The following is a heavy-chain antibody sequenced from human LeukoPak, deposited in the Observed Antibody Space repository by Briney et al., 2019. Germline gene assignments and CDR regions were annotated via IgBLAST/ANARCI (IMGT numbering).Heavy chain of an antibody. CDR1: GGTFSSYA. Sequence: ASVKVSCKASGGTFSSYAISWVRQAPGQGLEWMGGIIPIFGTANYAQKFQGRVTITADESTSTAYMELSSLKSEDTAVYYCARGGYSYGSYGYYGMDAWGQGTTVTVSS. V-gene: IGHV1-69*13. CDR3: ARGGYSYGSYGYYGMDA. D-gene: IGHD5-18*01. CDR2: IIPIFGTA. J-gene: IGHJ6*02.